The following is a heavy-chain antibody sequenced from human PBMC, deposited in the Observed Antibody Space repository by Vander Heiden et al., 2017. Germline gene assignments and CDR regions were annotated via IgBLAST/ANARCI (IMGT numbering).Heavy chain of an antibody. CDR2: IIPILGIA. J-gene: IGHJ4*02. D-gene: IGHD5-12*01. V-gene: IGHV1-69*10. Sequence: QVQLVQSGAEVQKPGSSVKVSCKASGGPFSSYAISWVRQAPGQGLEWMGGIIPILGIANYAQKFQGRVTITADKSTSTAYMELSSLRSEDTAVYYCARAPERWLQLGFDYWGQGTLVTVSS. CDR3: ARAPERWLQLGFDY. CDR1: GGPFSSYA.